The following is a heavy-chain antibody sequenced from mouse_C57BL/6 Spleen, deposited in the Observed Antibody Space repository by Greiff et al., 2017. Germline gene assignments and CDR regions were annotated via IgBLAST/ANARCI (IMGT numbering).Heavy chain of an antibody. CDR3: ARGATDYEYFDV. CDR1: GFTFSSYA. J-gene: IGHJ1*03. Sequence: EVMLVESGGGLVKPGGSLKLSCAASGFTFSSYAMSWVRQTPEKRLEWVATISDGGSYTYYPDNVKGRFTISRDNAKNNLYLQMSHLKSEDTAMYYCARGATDYEYFDVWGTGTTVTVAS. CDR2: ISDGGSYT. D-gene: IGHD2-4*01. V-gene: IGHV5-4*03.